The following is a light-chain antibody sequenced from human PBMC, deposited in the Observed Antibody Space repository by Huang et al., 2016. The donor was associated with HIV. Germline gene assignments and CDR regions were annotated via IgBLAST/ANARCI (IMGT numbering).Light chain of an antibody. CDR2: KAS. CDR3: QQYNTYPWT. J-gene: IGKJ1*01. CDR1: QTISSW. Sequence: EIQMTQSPSTLSASVGDRVTITCRASQTISSWLAWYRQKPGKAPKLLIYKASDLESGVPSRFSGSGSGTEFTLTITSLQPDDFGTYYCQQYNTYPWTFGQGTKVEIK. V-gene: IGKV1-5*03.